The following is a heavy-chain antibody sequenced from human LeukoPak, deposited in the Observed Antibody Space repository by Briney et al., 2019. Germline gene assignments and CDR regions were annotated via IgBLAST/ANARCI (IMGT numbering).Heavy chain of an antibody. CDR2: IIPIFGTA. V-gene: IGHV1-69*05. D-gene: IGHD3-22*01. CDR3: ASGDDSSGYLPYYYYMDV. J-gene: IGHJ6*03. CDR1: GGTFSSYA. Sequence: ASVKVSFKASGGTFSSYAISWVRQAPGQGLEWMGGIIPIFGTANYAQKFKGRVTITTDESTSTAYMELSSLRPEDTAVYYCASGDDSSGYLPYYYYMDVWGKGTTVSV.